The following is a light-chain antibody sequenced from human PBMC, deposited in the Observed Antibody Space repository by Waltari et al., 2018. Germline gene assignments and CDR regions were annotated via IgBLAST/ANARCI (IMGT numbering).Light chain of an antibody. J-gene: IGKJ1*01. V-gene: IGKV1-9*01. CDR1: QGINNY. CDR2: AAS. Sequence: IKLTQSPPSLSASVGDRVTITCWASQGINNYLAWYQQKPGKAPKLLIYAASTLQSGVPSRFSGSGSGTDFTLTISSLQPEDFASYYCQQLNSYQCTFGQGTKVEDK. CDR3: QQLNSYQCT.